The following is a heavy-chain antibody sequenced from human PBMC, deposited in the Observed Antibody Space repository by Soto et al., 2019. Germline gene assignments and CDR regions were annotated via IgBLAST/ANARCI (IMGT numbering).Heavy chain of an antibody. D-gene: IGHD6-13*01. CDR1: GFTFDDYA. J-gene: IGHJ6*02. V-gene: IGHV3-9*01. Sequence: EVQLVESGGGLVQPGRSLRLSCAASGFTFDDYAMHWVRQAPGKGLEWVSGISWNSGTIVYADSVKGRFTISRDNAKNSMYLQMNSLRGEDTALYYCATDMRGGSSSSRYYYGLDVWGQGTTVPVSS. CDR2: ISWNSGTI. CDR3: ATDMRGGSSSSRYYYGLDV.